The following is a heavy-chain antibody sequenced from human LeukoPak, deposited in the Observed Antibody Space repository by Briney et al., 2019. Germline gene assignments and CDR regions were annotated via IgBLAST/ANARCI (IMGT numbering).Heavy chain of an antibody. Sequence: PSETLSLTCTVSGGSISSGGYYWSWIRQHPGKGLEWIGYIYYSGSAYYNPSLQSRVSISVHTSKNQFSLELSSVTAADTAVYYCARDRDYGDYNTQDLFVYWGQGTLVTVSS. CDR1: GGSISSGGYY. CDR2: IYYSGSA. V-gene: IGHV4-31*03. CDR3: ARDRDYGDYNTQDLFVY. J-gene: IGHJ4*02. D-gene: IGHD4-17*01.